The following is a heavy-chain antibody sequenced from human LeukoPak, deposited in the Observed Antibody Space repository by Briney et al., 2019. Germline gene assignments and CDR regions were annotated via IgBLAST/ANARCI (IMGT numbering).Heavy chain of an antibody. Sequence: GGSLRLSCAASGFTFSSYAMHWVRQAPGKGLEWVAVISYDGSNKYYADSVKGRFTISRDNSKNTLYLQMNSLRAEDTAVYYCARGRTSEFDYWGQGTLVTVSS. CDR1: GFTFSSYA. CDR2: ISYDGSNK. D-gene: IGHD1-7*01. J-gene: IGHJ4*02. CDR3: ARGRTSEFDY. V-gene: IGHV3-30-3*01.